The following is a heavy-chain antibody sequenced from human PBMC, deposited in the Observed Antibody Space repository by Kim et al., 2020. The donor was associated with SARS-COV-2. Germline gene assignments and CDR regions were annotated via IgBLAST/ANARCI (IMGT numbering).Heavy chain of an antibody. V-gene: IGHV3-23*01. J-gene: IGHJ6*02. CDR3: ANPGEIQYGMDV. CDR1: GFTFSSYA. D-gene: IGHD3-16*01. CDR2: ISGSGGST. Sequence: GGSLRLSCAASGFTFSSYAMSWVRQAPGKGLEWVSAISGSGGSTYYADSVKGRFTISRDNSKNTLYLQMNSLRAEDTAVYYCANPGEIQYGMDVWGQGTTVTVSS.